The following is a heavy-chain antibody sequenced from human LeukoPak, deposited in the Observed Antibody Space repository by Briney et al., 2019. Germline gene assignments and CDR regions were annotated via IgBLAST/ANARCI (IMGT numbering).Heavy chain of an antibody. CDR1: GGSISSYY. CDR3: ARGYSSSWYVYFHH. D-gene: IGHD6-13*01. Sequence: SETLSFTCTVSGGSISSYYWSWIRQPPGKGLEWIGYISYSGSTNYNPSLKSRVTISLDTSKNQFSLKLSSVTAADTAVYYCARGYSSSWYVYFHHWGQGTLVTVSS. CDR2: ISYSGST. V-gene: IGHV4-59*01. J-gene: IGHJ1*01.